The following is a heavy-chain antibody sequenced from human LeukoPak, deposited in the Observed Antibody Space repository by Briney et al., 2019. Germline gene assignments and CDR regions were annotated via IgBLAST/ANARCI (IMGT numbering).Heavy chain of an antibody. CDR2: IYYSGST. V-gene: IGHV4-39*07. J-gene: IGHJ4*02. CDR1: GGSISGSSYY. Sequence: NPSETLSLTCTVSGGSISGSSYYWGWIRQPPGKGLEWIGSIYYSGSTYYNPSLKSRVTISVDTSKNQFSLKLSSVTAADTAVYYCARDSPHGYGGNYWGQGTLVTVSS. CDR3: ARDSPHGYGGNY. D-gene: IGHD4-23*01.